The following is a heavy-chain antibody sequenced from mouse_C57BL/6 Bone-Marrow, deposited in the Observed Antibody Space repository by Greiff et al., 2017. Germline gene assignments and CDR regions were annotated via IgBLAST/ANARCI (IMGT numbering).Heavy chain of an antibody. V-gene: IGHV1-4*01. J-gene: IGHJ4*01. Sequence: QVQLQQSGAELARPGASVKMSCKASGYTFTSYTMHWVKQRPGQGLEWIGYINPSSGYTKYNQKFKDKATLTADKSSSTAYMQLSSLTAEYSAVYYCARCGYYKCYAMDFGGQGTSVTVSS. CDR2: INPSSGYT. CDR1: GYTFTSYT. D-gene: IGHD2-3*01. CDR3: ARCGYYKCYAMDF.